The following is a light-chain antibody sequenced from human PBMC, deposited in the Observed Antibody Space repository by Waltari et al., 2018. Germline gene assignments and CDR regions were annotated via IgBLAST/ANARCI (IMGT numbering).Light chain of an antibody. CDR1: DSDVGAYDF. CDR3: SSYTTSSAPGV. CDR2: EVS. Sequence: QSALTQPASVSGSPGQSIPISCSGTDSDVGAYDFVSLYQQHPGKAPHLIIYEVSNRPSGISNRFSASKSGNTASLTISGLQAEDEADYYCSSYTTSSAPGVFGTGTRVTVL. J-gene: IGLJ1*01. V-gene: IGLV2-14*01.